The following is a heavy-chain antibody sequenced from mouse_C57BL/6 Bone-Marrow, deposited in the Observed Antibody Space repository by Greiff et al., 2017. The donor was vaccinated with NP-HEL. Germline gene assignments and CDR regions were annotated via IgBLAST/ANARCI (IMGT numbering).Heavy chain of an antibody. V-gene: IGHV1-67*01. CDR3: ASNHYYGSSSYWYFDV. CDR2: ISTYYGDA. J-gene: IGHJ1*03. CDR1: GYTFTDYA. Sequence: QVHVKQSGPELVRPGVSVKISCKGSGYTFTDYAMHWVKQSHAKSLEWIGVISTYYGDASYNQKFKDKATMTVDKSSSTAYMELARLTSEDSAVYYCASNHYYGSSSYWYFDVWGTGTTVTVSS. D-gene: IGHD1-1*01.